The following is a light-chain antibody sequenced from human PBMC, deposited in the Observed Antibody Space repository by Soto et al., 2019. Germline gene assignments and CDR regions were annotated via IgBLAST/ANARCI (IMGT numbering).Light chain of an antibody. J-gene: IGKJ1*01. CDR3: QQYNDNWT. Sequence: DIPMTQSPSTLSASVGDRVTITCRASQSISSWLAWYQQKPGKAPKLLIYKASTLQSGVASRFSGSGSGTEVTHATSCLQADDSATYYCQQYNDNWTFGQGTKVEIK. CDR1: QSISSW. CDR2: KAS. V-gene: IGKV1-5*03.